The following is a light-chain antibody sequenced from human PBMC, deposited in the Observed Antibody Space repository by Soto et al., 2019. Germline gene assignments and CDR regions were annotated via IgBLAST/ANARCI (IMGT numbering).Light chain of an antibody. Sequence: SDLTQPPSVSGSPGQSVTISCTGTSSDIGAYNRVSWYQQPPGTAPKLMIYEVRDRTSGVPDRFSGSKSGNTASLTISGLQAEDEADYYCSSYTSSNTLIFGGGTKVTVL. V-gene: IGLV2-18*02. CDR3: SSYTSSNTLI. J-gene: IGLJ2*01. CDR1: SSDIGAYNR. CDR2: EVR.